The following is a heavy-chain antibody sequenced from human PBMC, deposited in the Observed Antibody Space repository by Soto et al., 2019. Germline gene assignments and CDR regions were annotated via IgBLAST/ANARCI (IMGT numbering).Heavy chain of an antibody. Sequence: ASVKVSCKASGGTFSSYTISWVRQAPGQGLEWMGRIIPILGIANYAQKFQGRVTITADKSTSTAYMELSSLRSEDTAVYYCARDVCSGGSCYLYYYYYYMDVWGKGTTVTVSS. CDR2: IIPILGIA. CDR1: GGTFSSYT. V-gene: IGHV1-69*04. CDR3: ARDVCSGGSCYLYYYYYYMDV. D-gene: IGHD2-15*01. J-gene: IGHJ6*03.